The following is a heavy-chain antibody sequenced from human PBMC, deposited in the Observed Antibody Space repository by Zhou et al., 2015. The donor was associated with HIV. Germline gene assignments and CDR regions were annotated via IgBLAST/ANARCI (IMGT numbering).Heavy chain of an antibody. CDR1: GGTFSGSD. V-gene: IGHV1-69*06. J-gene: IGHJ4*02. Sequence: LVQSETEVRKPGSSVKISCKASGGTFSGSDISWVRQAPGQGLEWMGGIIPIFGTANYAQKFQGRVTITADKSTSTAYMELSSLRSEDTAVYYCARGRSSSVSTDYWGQGTLVTVSS. D-gene: IGHD6-6*01. CDR2: IIPIFGTA. CDR3: ARGRSSSVSTDY.